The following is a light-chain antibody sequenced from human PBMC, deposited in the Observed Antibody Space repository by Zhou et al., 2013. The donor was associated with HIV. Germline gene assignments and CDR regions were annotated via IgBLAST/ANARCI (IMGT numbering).Light chain of an antibody. CDR3: QQSYTTPET. Sequence: DIQLTQSPSSLSASVGDRVTISCRAGQSVPNYLNWYQAKPGKAPNLLIYAASNLKAGVPSRFRGSVSGTHFTLTISSLQPEDVATYYCQQSYTTPETFGGGTKVEMK. J-gene: IGKJ4*01. CDR2: AAS. V-gene: IGKV1-39*01. CDR1: QSVPNY.